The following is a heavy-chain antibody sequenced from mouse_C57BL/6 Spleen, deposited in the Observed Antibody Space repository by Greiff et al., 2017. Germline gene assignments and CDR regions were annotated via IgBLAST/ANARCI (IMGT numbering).Heavy chain of an antibody. Sequence: EVKLVESGGGLVKPGGSLKLSCAASGFTFSDYGMHWVRQAPEKGLEWVAYISSGSSTIYYADTVKGRFTISRDNAKNTLFLQMTSLRSEDTAMYYCARNPDYDYDCAMDYWGQGTSVTVSS. CDR2: ISSGSSTI. V-gene: IGHV5-17*01. CDR1: GFTFSDYG. D-gene: IGHD2-4*01. J-gene: IGHJ4*01. CDR3: ARNPDYDYDCAMDY.